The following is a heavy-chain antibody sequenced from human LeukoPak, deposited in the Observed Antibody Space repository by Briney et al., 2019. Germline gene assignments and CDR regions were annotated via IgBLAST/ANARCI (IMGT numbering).Heavy chain of an antibody. CDR2: IKQDGSEK. D-gene: IGHD3-3*01. CDR1: GFTFSSYW. Sequence: GGSLRLSCAAYGFTFSSYWMSWVRQAPGKGLEWVANIKQDGSEKYYVDSVKGRFTISRDNAKNSLYLQMNSLRAEDTAVYYCASQGITIFGVATYWGQGTLVTVSS. J-gene: IGHJ4*02. V-gene: IGHV3-7*01. CDR3: ASQGITIFGVATY.